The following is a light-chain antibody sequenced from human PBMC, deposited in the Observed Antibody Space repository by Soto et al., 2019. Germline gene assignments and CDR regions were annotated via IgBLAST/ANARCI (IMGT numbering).Light chain of an antibody. V-gene: IGKV3-15*01. CDR1: QSVRRN. CDR2: AAS. CDR3: QQYDSWPRT. J-gene: IGKJ1*01. Sequence: EIVMTQSPATLSVSPGERVTLSCRASQSVRRNLAWYQHTPGQAPRLLMDAASTRATDIPARFSGTGSGTEFTLSISSLQSEDFAVYYCQQYDSWPRTFGQGTKVEVK.